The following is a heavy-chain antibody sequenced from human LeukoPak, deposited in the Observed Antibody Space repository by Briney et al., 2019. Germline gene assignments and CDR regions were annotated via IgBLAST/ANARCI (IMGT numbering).Heavy chain of an antibody. Sequence: SETLSLTCTVSGGSISSYYWSWIRQPAGKGLEWIGRIYTSGSTNYNPSLKSRVTMSVDTSKNQFSLKLSSVTAADTAVYYCARGVATQYDFWSGSKDPNWFDPWGQGTLVTVSS. J-gene: IGHJ5*02. D-gene: IGHD3-3*01. CDR2: IYTSGST. CDR3: ARGVATQYDFWSGSKDPNWFDP. V-gene: IGHV4-4*07. CDR1: GGSISSYY.